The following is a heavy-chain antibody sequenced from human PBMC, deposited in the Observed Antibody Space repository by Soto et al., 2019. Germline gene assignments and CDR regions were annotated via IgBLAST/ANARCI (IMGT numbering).Heavy chain of an antibody. CDR3: AREGSITMRVRAFDI. CDR2: IWYDGSNK. D-gene: IGHD3-22*01. V-gene: IGHV3-33*01. Sequence: QVQLVESGGGVVQPGRSLRLSCAASGFTFSSYGMHWVRQAPGKGLEWVAVIWYDGSNKYYADSVKGRFTISRDNSKNTLYLQMNSLRAEDTAVYYCAREGSITMRVRAFDIWGQGTMVTVSS. CDR1: GFTFSSYG. J-gene: IGHJ3*02.